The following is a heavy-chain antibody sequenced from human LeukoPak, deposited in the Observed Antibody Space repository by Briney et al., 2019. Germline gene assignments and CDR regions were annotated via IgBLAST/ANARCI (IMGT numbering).Heavy chain of an antibody. Sequence: SETLSLTCTVSGGSISSYYWSWIRQPPGKGLEWIVYIYYSGSTNYNPSLKSRVTISVDTSKNQFSLKLSSVTAADTAVYYCARYYAAARRSFDYWGQGTLVTVSS. CDR3: ARYYAAARRSFDY. D-gene: IGHD6-6*01. V-gene: IGHV4-59*01. CDR1: GGSISSYY. J-gene: IGHJ4*02. CDR2: IYYSGST.